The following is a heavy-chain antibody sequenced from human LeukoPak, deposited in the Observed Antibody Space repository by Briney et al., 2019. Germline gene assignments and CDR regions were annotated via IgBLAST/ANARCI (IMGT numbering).Heavy chain of an antibody. J-gene: IGHJ4*02. CDR1: GFTFSSYD. CDR3: AKAGEDRGSFAY. Sequence: AGGSLRLSCAASGFTFSSYDMHWVRQAPGKGLEWVAVISYDGTNKYYADSVKGRFTISRDNSKNTLYLQVNSLRAEDTAVYYCAKAGEDRGSFAYWGQGTLVTVSS. CDR2: ISYDGTNK. D-gene: IGHD3-10*01. V-gene: IGHV3-30*18.